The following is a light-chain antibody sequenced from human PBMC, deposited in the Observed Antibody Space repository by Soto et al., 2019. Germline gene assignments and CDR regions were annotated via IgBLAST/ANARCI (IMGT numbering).Light chain of an antibody. CDR3: QQYGSSPPIT. CDR1: QSVSSSY. Sequence: EIVLTQSPATLSLSPGERATLSCGASQSVSSSYLAWYQQKPGLAPMLLIYDASSRATGIPDRFSGSGSGTDFTLTISRLEPEDFAVSYCQQYGSSPPITFGQGTRLEIK. CDR2: DAS. V-gene: IGKV3D-20*01. J-gene: IGKJ5*01.